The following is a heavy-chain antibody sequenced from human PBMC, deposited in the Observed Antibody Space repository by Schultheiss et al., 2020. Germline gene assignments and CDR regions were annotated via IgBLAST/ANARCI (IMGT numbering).Heavy chain of an antibody. D-gene: IGHD2-2*01. J-gene: IGHJ6*02. V-gene: IGHV1-69*13. CDR1: GGTFTSYA. CDR3: ARGARASAGYQLLANYYYFGMDG. Sequence: SVKVSCKGSGGTFTSYAISWVRQAPGQGLEWMGGIIPIFGTANYAQKFQGRVTITADESTSTAYMELSSLRSEDTAVYYCARGARASAGYQLLANYYYFGMDGWGQGTSVTVSS. CDR2: IIPIFGTA.